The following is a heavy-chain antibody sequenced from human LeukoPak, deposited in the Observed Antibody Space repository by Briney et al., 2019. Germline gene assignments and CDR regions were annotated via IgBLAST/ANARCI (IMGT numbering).Heavy chain of an antibody. D-gene: IGHD1-7*01. J-gene: IGHJ4*02. V-gene: IGHV3-7*03. CDR3: ARVELQDFDY. CDR2: IKQDGSEK. Sequence: GGSLRLSCAASGFTFSSYRMSWVRQAPGQGLEWVANIKQDGSEKYYVDSVKGRFTISRDNAKNSLYLQMNSLRAEDTAVYYCARVELQDFDYWGQGTLVTVSS. CDR1: GFTFSSYR.